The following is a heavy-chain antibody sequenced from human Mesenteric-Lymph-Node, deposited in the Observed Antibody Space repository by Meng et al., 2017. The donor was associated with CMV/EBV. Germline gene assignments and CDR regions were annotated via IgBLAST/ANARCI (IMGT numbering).Heavy chain of an antibody. Sequence: GESLKISCVASGFTFSDYYMTWIRQAPGKGLEWLSYISRSGRTIYHADSVKGRFTISRDNAKNSLYLQMTSLRVEDTALYYCARGLGKDYYYYVVDVWGQGTTVTVSS. CDR2: ISRSGRTI. CDR1: GFTFSDYY. V-gene: IGHV3-11*04. D-gene: IGHD1-26*01. J-gene: IGHJ6*02. CDR3: ARGLGKDYYYYVVDV.